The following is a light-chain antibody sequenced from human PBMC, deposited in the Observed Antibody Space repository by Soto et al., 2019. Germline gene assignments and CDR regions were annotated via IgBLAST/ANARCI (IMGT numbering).Light chain of an antibody. V-gene: IGLV4-60*03. CDR2: LEGSGSY. Sequence: QPVLTQSSSASASLGSSVKLTCTLNSGHRSNIIAWHQQQPGKAPRYLMNLEGSGSYNKGSGLPDRFSGSSSGADRYLTISNLQSEDEADYYCETWDSNSRVFGGGTQLTVL. CDR1: SGHRSNI. CDR3: ETWDSNSRV. J-gene: IGLJ3*02.